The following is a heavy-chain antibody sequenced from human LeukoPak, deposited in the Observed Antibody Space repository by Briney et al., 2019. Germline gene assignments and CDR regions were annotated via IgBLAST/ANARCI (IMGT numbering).Heavy chain of an antibody. CDR1: GGSISSYY. CDR2: IYTSGST. Sequence: SETLSLTCTVSGGSISSYYWSWIRQPAGKGLEWIGRIYTSGSTNYNPSLKSRVTMSVDTSKNQFSLKLSSVTAADTAVYYCARSGYYGKSNWFDPWGQGTLVTVSS. D-gene: IGHD3-10*01. V-gene: IGHV4-4*07. CDR3: ARSGYYGKSNWFDP. J-gene: IGHJ5*02.